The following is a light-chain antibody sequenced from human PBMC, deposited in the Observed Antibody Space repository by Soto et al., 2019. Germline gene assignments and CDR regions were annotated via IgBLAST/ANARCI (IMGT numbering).Light chain of an antibody. CDR3: SSYTTSSPLGV. J-gene: IGLJ1*01. CDR1: SSDVGGYEY. Sequence: QSVLTQPASVSGSPGQSITISCTGTSSDVGGYEYVSWYQQHPGKAPKRIIYDVSDRPSGVSNRFSGSKSGNTASLAISGLQAEDKADYYCSSYTTSSPLGVFGTGTKVPVL. CDR2: DVS. V-gene: IGLV2-14*03.